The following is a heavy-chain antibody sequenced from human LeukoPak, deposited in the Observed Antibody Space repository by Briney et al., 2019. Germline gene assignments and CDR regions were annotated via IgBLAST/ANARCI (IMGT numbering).Heavy chain of an antibody. CDR1: GFTFSSYV. V-gene: IGHV3-23*01. CDR3: ARGTLRTRWIQLWCPYFDY. CDR2: ISGGSVST. Sequence: PGGSLRLSCAASGFTFSSYVMSWVRQAPGKGLEWVSAISGGSVSTYYADSVKGRFTISRDNSKNTLYLQMNSLRAGDTAVFYCARGTLRTRWIQLWCPYFDYWGQGTLVTVSS. J-gene: IGHJ4*02. D-gene: IGHD5-18*01.